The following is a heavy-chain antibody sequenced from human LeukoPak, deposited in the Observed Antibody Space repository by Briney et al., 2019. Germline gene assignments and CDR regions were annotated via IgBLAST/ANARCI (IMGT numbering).Heavy chain of an antibody. CDR1: GFTFSSYA. V-gene: IGHV3-23*01. Sequence: GGSLRLSCAASGFTFSSYAMSWVRQAPGKGLEWVSAISGSGGSTYYADSVKGRFTISRDNSKNTLYLQMNSLRAEDTAVYYCASYSSSSWGWYFDYWGQGTLVTVSS. CDR3: ASYSSSSWGWYFDY. D-gene: IGHD6-6*01. J-gene: IGHJ4*02. CDR2: ISGSGGST.